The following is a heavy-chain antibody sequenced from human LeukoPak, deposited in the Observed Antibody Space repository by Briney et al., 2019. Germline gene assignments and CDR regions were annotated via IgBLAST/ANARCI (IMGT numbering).Heavy chain of an antibody. CDR1: GFTFIDYD. CDR2: IGIRGDT. Sequence: GGSLRLSCAASGFTFIDYDMHWVRQVIGKGLEWVSAIGIRGDTHYSGSVKGRFTISRENAESSLYLQMNSLRAEDTAVYYCARGGIQVSGIDEFDYWGQGTLATVSS. D-gene: IGHD6-19*01. V-gene: IGHV3-13*01. CDR3: ARGGIQVSGIDEFDY. J-gene: IGHJ4*02.